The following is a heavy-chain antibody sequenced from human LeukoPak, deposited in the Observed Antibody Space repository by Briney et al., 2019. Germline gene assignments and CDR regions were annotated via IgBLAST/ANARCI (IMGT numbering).Heavy chain of an antibody. V-gene: IGHV4-59*08. D-gene: IGHD3-10*01. CDR2: IYYSGST. CDR3: ARTWFGELSALNAFDI. CDR1: GGSISSYY. J-gene: IGHJ3*02. Sequence: SETLSLTCTVSGGSISSYYWSWIRQPPGKGLEWIGYIYYSGSTNYNPSLKSRVTISVDTSKNQFSLKLSSVTAADTAVHYCARTWFGELSALNAFDIWGQGTMVTVSS.